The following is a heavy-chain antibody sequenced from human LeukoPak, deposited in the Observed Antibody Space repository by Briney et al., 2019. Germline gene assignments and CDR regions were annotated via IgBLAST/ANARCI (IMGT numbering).Heavy chain of an antibody. D-gene: IGHD4-17*01. V-gene: IGHV1-2*02. CDR3: ARDGPHGDYYFDY. CDR1: GYTFTGYY. CDR2: INPNSGGT. J-gene: IGHJ4*02. Sequence: ASVKVSCKASGYTFTGYYMHWVRQAPGRGLEWMGWINPNSGGTNYAQKFQGRVTMTRDTSISTAYMELSRLRSDDTAVYYCARDGPHGDYYFDYWGQGTLVTVSS.